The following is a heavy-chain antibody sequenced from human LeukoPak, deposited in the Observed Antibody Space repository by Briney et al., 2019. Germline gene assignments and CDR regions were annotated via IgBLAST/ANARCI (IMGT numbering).Heavy chain of an antibody. J-gene: IGHJ4*02. D-gene: IGHD3-22*01. CDR3: TTDLPYDSSGYYYSAFDY. CDR2: TRNKANSYTT. V-gene: IGHV3-72*01. Sequence: GGSLRLSCAASGFTFSDHYMDWVRQAPGKGLEWVGRTRNKANSYTTEYAASVKGRFTISRDDSKNSLYLQMNSLKTEDTAVYYCTTDLPYDSSGYYYSAFDYWGQGTLVTVSS. CDR1: GFTFSDHY.